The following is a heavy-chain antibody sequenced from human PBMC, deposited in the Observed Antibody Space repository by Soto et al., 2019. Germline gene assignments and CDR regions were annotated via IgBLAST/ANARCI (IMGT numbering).Heavy chain of an antibody. J-gene: IGHJ4*02. CDR2: ISSSTGYM. Sequence: EVQLVESGGGLVKPGGSLRLSCAASGFTFSSYSMNWVRQAPGKGLEWVSSISSSTGYMYYADSVKGRFTISRDNAKNSLYLQMNSLRAEDTAVYYGARDFRDGYYFDYWGQGTLVTVSS. V-gene: IGHV3-21*01. CDR3: ARDFRDGYYFDY. D-gene: IGHD5-12*01. CDR1: GFTFSSYS.